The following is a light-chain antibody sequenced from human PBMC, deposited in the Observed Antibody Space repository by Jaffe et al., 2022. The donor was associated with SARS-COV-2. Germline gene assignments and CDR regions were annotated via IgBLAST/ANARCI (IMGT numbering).Light chain of an antibody. J-gene: IGKJ1*01. CDR2: GAS. V-gene: IGKV3D-15*01. Sequence: EIVMTQSPATLSVSPGERATLSCRASQSVRSNLAWYQQKSGQAPRLLIYGASARATGIPARFSGSGSGTEFTLTISSLQSEDFAVYYCHQYDNWPRTFGQGTKVDIK. CDR1: QSVRSN. CDR3: HQYDNWPRT.